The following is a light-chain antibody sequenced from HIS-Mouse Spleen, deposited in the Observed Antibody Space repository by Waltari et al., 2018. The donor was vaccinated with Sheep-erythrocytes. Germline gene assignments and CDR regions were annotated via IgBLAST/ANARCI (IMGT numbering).Light chain of an antibody. Sequence: QSALTQPASVSGSPGQSITISCTGTSSDVGRYNLVSWYQQHPGKAPKLMIYEGSKRPSGVSNRISGSKSGSTASLTISGLQAEDEADYYCCSYAVSSTFDVVFGGGTKLTVL. CDR1: SSDVGRYNL. V-gene: IGLV2-23*03. CDR2: EGS. J-gene: IGLJ2*01. CDR3: CSYAVSSTFDVV.